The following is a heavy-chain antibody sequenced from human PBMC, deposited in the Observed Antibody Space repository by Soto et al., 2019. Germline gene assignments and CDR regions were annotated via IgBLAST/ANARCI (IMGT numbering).Heavy chain of an antibody. CDR1: GYSFTTSG. D-gene: IGHD4-17*01. CDR2: ISTYNGNT. V-gene: IGHV1-18*01. Sequence: QAQLLQYGAEVKEPGASVKVSCKASGYSFTTSGITWVRQAPGHGLEWMGWISTYNGNTNYAQKLQDRVTLTTDTTTSTAYMELRSLRADDTAVYYCARRLYGDYDYWGQGTMVTVSS. CDR3: ARRLYGDYDY. J-gene: IGHJ4*02.